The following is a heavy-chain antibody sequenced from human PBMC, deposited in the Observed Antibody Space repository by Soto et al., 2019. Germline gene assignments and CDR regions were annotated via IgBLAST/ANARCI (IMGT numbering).Heavy chain of an antibody. CDR1: GYTFTSYG. CDR2: ISAYNGNT. Sequence: ASVKVCCKASGYTFTSYGISWVRQAPGQGLEWMGWISAYNGNTNYAQKLQGRVTMTTDTSTSTSYMELRSLRSDDTAVYYCAILPKAIFGVVTVNYYYYGMDVWG. V-gene: IGHV1-18*04. D-gene: IGHD3-3*01. CDR3: AILPKAIFGVVTVNYYYYGMDV. J-gene: IGHJ6*02.